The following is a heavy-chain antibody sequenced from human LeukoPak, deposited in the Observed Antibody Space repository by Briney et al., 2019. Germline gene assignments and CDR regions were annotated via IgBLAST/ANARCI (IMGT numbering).Heavy chain of an antibody. CDR1: GYTFTNYG. D-gene: IGHD1-1*01. CDR2: ISTYNGKT. Sequence: ASVKVSFKTSGYTFTNYGISWVRQAAGQGGEWRGWISTYNGKTNYLQKFRGRGAMTTETSTSTVYMDLRSLRSDDTAVYYCARAIATVQHQDWGQGTLVTVSS. J-gene: IGHJ4*02. V-gene: IGHV1-18*01. CDR3: ARAIATVQHQD.